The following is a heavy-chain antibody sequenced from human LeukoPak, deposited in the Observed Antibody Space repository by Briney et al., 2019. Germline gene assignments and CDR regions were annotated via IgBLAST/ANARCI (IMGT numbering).Heavy chain of an antibody. V-gene: IGHV3-21*01. J-gene: IGHJ4*02. CDR3: ARDYIAYDPLDY. D-gene: IGHD3-3*01. Sequence: GASLRLSCAASGFTFSSYYMSWVRQAPGKGLEWVSSISSSSSHIYYAHSATGRFTISRDNAKNSLYLQMNRLRAEDTAVYWCARDYIAYDPLDYWGQGTLVTVSS. CDR1: GFTFSSYY. CDR2: ISSSSSHI.